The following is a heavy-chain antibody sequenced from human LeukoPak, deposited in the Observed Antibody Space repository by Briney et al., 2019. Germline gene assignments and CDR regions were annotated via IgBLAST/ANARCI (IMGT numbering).Heavy chain of an antibody. CDR2: FDPEDGET. Sequence: ASVKVSCKVAGYTLTESSNHWVRQAPGKGLEWMGRFDPEDGETIYAQKFQDRVTMTEDTSTDTAYMELSSLRSEDTAVYYCATFTILRGDAFWGQGTLVTVSS. CDR1: GYTLTESS. J-gene: IGHJ4*02. CDR3: ATFTILRGDAF. D-gene: IGHD3-10*01. V-gene: IGHV1-24*01.